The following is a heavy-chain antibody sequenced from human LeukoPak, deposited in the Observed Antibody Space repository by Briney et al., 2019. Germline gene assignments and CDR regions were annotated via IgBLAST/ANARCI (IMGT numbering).Heavy chain of an antibody. D-gene: IGHD1-26*01. J-gene: IGHJ6*02. Sequence: GGSLRLSCAASGFTFSSYAMSWVRQAPGKGLEWVSAISGSGGSTYYADSVKGRFTISRDNSKNTLYLQVNSLRAEDTAVYYCAKVRYSGGPYYGMDVWGQGTTVTVSS. CDR3: AKVRYSGGPYYGMDV. CDR2: ISGSGGST. V-gene: IGHV3-23*01. CDR1: GFTFSSYA.